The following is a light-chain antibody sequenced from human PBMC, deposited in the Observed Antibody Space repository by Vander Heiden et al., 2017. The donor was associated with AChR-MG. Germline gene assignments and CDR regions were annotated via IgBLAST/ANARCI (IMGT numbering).Light chain of an antibody. CDR2: GKN. V-gene: IGLV3-19*01. CDR1: IPRSPY. Sequence: SSELTQDPAVSAALGQTVRITCHGDIPRSPYASWYQQKPGQAPVLVIYGKNNRPSGIPDRFSGSSSGNTASLTITGAQAEDEADYYCNSRDSSGNPLGVFGGGTKLTVL. CDR3: NSRDSSGNPLGV. J-gene: IGLJ2*01.